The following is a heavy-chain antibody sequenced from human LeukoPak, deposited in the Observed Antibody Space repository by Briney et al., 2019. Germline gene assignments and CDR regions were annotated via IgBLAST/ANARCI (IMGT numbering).Heavy chain of an antibody. Sequence: GGSLRLSCAASTFTFSTYWMTWVRQAPGKGPEFVANINQDGSVKNYVDPVKGRFTISRDNAKNSLYLQMNSLRADDTAVYYCARDPGFSSFDYWGQGTLVTVSS. CDR3: ARDPGFSSFDY. D-gene: IGHD3-3*02. J-gene: IGHJ4*02. CDR2: INQDGSVK. V-gene: IGHV3-7*01. CDR1: TFTFSTYW.